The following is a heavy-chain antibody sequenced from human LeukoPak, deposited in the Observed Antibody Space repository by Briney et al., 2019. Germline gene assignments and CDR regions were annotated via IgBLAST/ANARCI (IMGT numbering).Heavy chain of an antibody. Sequence: SETLSLTCTVSGGSISNGSYYWTWIRQPPGKGLEWIGYIYYSGSTNYNPSLKSRLTISVDTAKNQFSLKLKSVTATDTAVYYCARMSNSSPIIDYWGQGTLVTVSS. CDR3: ARMSNSSPIIDY. D-gene: IGHD6-13*01. V-gene: IGHV4-61*01. CDR2: IYYSGST. CDR1: GGSISNGSYY. J-gene: IGHJ4*02.